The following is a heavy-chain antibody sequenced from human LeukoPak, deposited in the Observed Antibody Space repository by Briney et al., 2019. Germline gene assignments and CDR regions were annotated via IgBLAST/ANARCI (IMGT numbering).Heavy chain of an antibody. CDR3: AHRPRQWGRFLEWLLVPWFDP. D-gene: IGHD3-3*01. CDR1: GFSLSTSGVG. CDR2: IYWNDDK. Sequence: SGPTLVKPTQTLTLTCTFSGFSLSTSGVGVGWIRQPPGKALEWLALIYWNDDKRYSPSLKSRLTITKDTSKNQVVLTMTNMDPVDTATYCCAHRPRQWGRFLEWLLVPWFDPWGQGTLVTVSS. V-gene: IGHV2-5*01. J-gene: IGHJ5*02.